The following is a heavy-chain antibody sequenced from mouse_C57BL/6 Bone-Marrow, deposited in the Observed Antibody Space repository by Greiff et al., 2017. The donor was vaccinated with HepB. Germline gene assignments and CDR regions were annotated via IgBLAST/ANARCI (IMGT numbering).Heavy chain of an antibody. CDR1: GYTFTEYT. D-gene: IGHD1-1*01. V-gene: IGHV1-62-2*01. Sequence: VQLQESGAELVKPGASVKLSCKASGYTFTEYTIHWVKQRSGQGLEWIGWFYPGSGSIKYNEKFKDKATLTADKSSSTVYMELSRLTSEDSAVYFCARHAPNYYGSSYWYFDVWGTGTTVTVSS. CDR2: FYPGSGSI. CDR3: ARHAPNYYGSSYWYFDV. J-gene: IGHJ1*03.